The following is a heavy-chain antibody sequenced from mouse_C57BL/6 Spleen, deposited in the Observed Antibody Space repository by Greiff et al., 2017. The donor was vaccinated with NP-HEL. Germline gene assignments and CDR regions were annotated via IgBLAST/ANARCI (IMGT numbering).Heavy chain of an antibody. CDR3: TAGVASYYFDY. J-gene: IGHJ2*01. V-gene: IGHV1-15*01. D-gene: IGHD1-1*01. CDR1: GYTFTDYE. CDR2: IDPETGGT. Sequence: VQLVESGAELVRPGASVTLSCKASGYTFTDYEMHWVKQTPVHGLEWIGAIDPETGGTAYNQKFKGKAILTADKSSSTAYMELRSLTSEDSDVYYCTAGVASYYFDYWGQGTTLTVSS.